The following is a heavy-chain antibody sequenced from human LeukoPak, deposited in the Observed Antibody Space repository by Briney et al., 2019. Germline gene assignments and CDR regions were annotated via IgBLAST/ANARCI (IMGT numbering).Heavy chain of an antibody. CDR3: AKGYSMVRGVIRGPLDY. CDR1: GLTFTRYS. J-gene: IGHJ4*02. V-gene: IGHV3-21*01. Sequence: GGSLRLSCGASGLTFTRYSMNWVRQAPGKGLEWVSYITTSSQVYYADSVKGRFTISRDNSKNTLYLQMNSLRAEDTAVYYCAKGYSMVRGVIRGPLDYWGQGTLVTVSS. D-gene: IGHD3-10*01. CDR2: ITTSSQV.